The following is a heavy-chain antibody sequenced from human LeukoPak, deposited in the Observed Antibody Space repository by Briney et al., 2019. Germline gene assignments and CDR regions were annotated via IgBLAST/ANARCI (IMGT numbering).Heavy chain of an antibody. Sequence: ASVKVSCKAFGYTFTSNYMHWVRQAPGQGPEWMGVISPSGGSTTYAQKFQGRVTMTRDTSISTAYMELNRLRSDDTAVYYCARERRGIDRAFDIWGQGTMVTVSS. V-gene: IGHV1-46*01. J-gene: IGHJ3*02. D-gene: IGHD2/OR15-2a*01. CDR1: GYTFTSNY. CDR2: ISPSGGST. CDR3: ARERRGIDRAFDI.